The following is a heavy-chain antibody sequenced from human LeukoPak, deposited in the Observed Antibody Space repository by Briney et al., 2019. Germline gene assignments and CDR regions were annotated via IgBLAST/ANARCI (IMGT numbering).Heavy chain of an antibody. J-gene: IGHJ4*02. Sequence: GGSLRLSCAASGFTVSSNYMSWVRQSPGKGLEWVSLISTSGGNTYYADSVKGRFTISRDNAKNSLYLQMNSLRAEDTAVYYCARDDGAALDYWGQGTLVTVSS. CDR1: GFTVSSNY. D-gene: IGHD3-16*01. V-gene: IGHV3-21*01. CDR3: ARDDGAALDY. CDR2: ISTSGGNT.